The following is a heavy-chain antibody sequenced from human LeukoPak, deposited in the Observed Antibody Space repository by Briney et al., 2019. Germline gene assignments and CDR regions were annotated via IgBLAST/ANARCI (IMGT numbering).Heavy chain of an antibody. CDR2: INHSGST. V-gene: IGHV4-34*01. D-gene: IGHD2-2*02. CDR3: AREIVVVPAAIPEDWFDP. J-gene: IGHJ5*02. CDR1: GGSFSGYY. Sequence: SETLSLTCAVYGGSFSGYYWSWIRQPPGKGLEWIGEINHSGSTNYNPPLKSRVTISVGTSKNQFSLKLSSVTAADTAVYYCAREIVVVPAAIPEDWFDPWGQGTLVTVSS.